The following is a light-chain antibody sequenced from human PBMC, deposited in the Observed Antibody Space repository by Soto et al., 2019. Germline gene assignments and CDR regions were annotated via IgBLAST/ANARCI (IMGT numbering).Light chain of an antibody. CDR2: SAS. J-gene: IGKJ4*01. CDR3: QQASSFPLT. V-gene: IGKV1-12*01. Sequence: IQMTQSPSSVSASVGDRVTITCRASQTISSWLAWYQQKPGQPPNLLIYSASTLRSGVPSRFSGSESGTLFTLTITNLQPEDFATYYCQQASSFPLTFAGGTKVEV. CDR1: QTISSW.